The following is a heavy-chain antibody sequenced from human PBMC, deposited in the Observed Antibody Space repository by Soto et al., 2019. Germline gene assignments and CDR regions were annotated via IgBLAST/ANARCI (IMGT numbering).Heavy chain of an antibody. V-gene: IGHV4-34*02. CDR2: IKDVGFT. J-gene: IGHJ4*02. CDR1: GGSLSGYY. Sequence: QVQLQQWGAGLLKPSETLSLTRVVYGGSLSGYYWSWIRQPPGKGVEWIGEIKDVGFTNYSPSLKSRATISVATPKNQLSLKLHSVTAADTAVYYCARGQEGVVATHWDQGTLVTVSS. D-gene: IGHD5-12*01. CDR3: ARGQEGVVATH.